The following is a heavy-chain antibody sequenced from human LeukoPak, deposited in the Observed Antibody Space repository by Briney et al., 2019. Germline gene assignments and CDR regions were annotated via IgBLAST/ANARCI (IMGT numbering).Heavy chain of an antibody. V-gene: IGHV4-59*11. CDR1: GGSISSHF. CDR3: ARVERCNGDYGWFDP. J-gene: IGHJ5*02. D-gene: IGHD4-17*01. CDR2: VHYTGST. Sequence: SETLSLTCTVPGGSISSHFWSWIRQAPGKGLEWIAYVHYTGSTNYNPSFKSRVTISMDTSKTQFSLRLRSVTAADTAMYYCARVERCNGDYGWFDPWGQGTLVTVSS.